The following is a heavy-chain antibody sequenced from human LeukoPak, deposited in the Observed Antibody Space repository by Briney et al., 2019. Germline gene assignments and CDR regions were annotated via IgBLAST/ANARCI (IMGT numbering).Heavy chain of an antibody. CDR2: TYYRSRWYN. V-gene: IGHV6-1*01. D-gene: IGHD6-6*01. Sequence: TCAISGDSVSSNSAAWNWVRQXPSRGLEWLGRTYYRSRWYNEYAVSVKSRITINPDTSKNQFSLQLNSVTPEDTAVYYCARTRYGMDVWGQGTTVTVSS. CDR1: GDSVSSNSAA. J-gene: IGHJ6*02. CDR3: ARTRYGMDV.